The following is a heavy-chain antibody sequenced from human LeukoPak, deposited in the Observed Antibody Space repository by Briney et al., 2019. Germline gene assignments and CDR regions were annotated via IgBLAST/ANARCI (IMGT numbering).Heavy chain of an antibody. CDR2: IIPILGRA. Sequence: GASVNLSCKASGGTFSSYTISWVRQAPGQGLEWMGRIIPILGRANYAQKFQGRVTITAYRSTSTAYMELSSLRSEDTAVYYCARGALASYYYYGMDVWGQGNTVTVSS. CDR3: ARGALASYYYYGMDV. J-gene: IGHJ6*02. CDR1: GGTFSSYT. V-gene: IGHV1-69*08.